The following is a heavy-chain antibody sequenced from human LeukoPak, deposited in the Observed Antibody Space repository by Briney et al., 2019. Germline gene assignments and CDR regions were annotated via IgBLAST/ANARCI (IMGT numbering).Heavy chain of an antibody. CDR1: GGSISSSNW. CDR2: IYHSGST. J-gene: IGHJ5*02. Sequence: SETLSLTCAVSGGSISSSNWWGWVRQPPGKGLEWIGEIYHSGSTNYNPSLKSRVTISVDKSKNQFSLKLSSVTAADTAVYYCARVPYCSGGSCYWFDPWGQGTLVTVSS. D-gene: IGHD2-15*01. CDR3: ARVPYCSGGSCYWFDP. V-gene: IGHV4-4*02.